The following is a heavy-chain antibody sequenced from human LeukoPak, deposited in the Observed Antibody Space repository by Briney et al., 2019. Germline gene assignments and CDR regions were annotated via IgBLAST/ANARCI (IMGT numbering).Heavy chain of an antibody. V-gene: IGHV4-4*07. Sequence: SETLSLTCIVSGGSISGYYWNWIRQPAGKGLEWIGRIYTNVITNYNPSLKSRVTMSVDTSKSQFSLMLSSVTAADTAVYYCARGRSLYFDYWGQGTLVTVSS. CDR2: IYTNVIT. J-gene: IGHJ4*02. CDR1: GGSISGYY. CDR3: ARGRSLYFDY.